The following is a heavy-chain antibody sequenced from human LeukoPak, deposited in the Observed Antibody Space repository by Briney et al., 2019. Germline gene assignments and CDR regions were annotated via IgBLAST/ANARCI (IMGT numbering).Heavy chain of an antibody. CDR1: GGSISSSSYY. V-gene: IGHV4-39*01. D-gene: IGHD5-24*01. CDR2: IYYSGST. J-gene: IGHJ4*02. Sequence: PSETLSLTCTVSGGSISSSSYYWGWIRQPPGKGLEWIGSIYYSGSTYYNPSLKSRVTISVDTSKNQFSLKLSSVTAADTAAYYCARQLGYSSFDYWGQGTLVTVSS. CDR3: ARQLGYSSFDY.